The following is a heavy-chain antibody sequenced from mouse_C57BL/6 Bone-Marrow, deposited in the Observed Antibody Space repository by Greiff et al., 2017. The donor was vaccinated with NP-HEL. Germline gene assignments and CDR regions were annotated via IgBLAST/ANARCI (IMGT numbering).Heavy chain of an antibody. Sequence: EVQRVESGGGLVQPGGSMKLSCVASGFTFSNYWMNWVRQSPEKGLEWVAQIRLKSDNYATHYAESVKGRFTISRDDSKSSVYLQMNNLRAEDTGIYYCSYYSNSYAMDYWGQGTSVTVSS. CDR1: GFTFSNYW. D-gene: IGHD2-5*01. CDR2: IRLKSDNYAT. CDR3: SYYSNSYAMDY. J-gene: IGHJ4*01. V-gene: IGHV6-3*01.